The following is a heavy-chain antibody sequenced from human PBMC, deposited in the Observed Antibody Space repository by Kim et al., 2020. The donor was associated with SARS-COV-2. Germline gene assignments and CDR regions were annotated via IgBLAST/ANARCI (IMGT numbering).Heavy chain of an antibody. J-gene: IGHJ4*02. Sequence: NPSSKSRITTSEATTRNQFSLRLSSVTAADTAVYYCARKYTYGPYFDYWGQGTLVTVSS. D-gene: IGHD5-18*01. V-gene: IGHV4-59*01. CDR3: ARKYTYGPYFDY.